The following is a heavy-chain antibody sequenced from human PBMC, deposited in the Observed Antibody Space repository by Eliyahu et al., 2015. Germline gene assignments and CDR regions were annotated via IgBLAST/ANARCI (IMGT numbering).Heavy chain of an antibody. V-gene: IGHV1-69*01. CDR3: ARAATMPEMITFGGVIVTGEFDY. Sequence: EVKKPGSSVKVSCKASGGTFSSYAISWVRQAPGQGLEWMGGIIPIFGTANYAQKFQGRVTITADESTSTAYMELSSLRSEDTAVYYCARAATMPEMITFGGVIVTGEFDYWGQGTLVTVSS. D-gene: IGHD3-16*02. CDR1: GGTFSSYA. CDR2: IIPIFGTA. J-gene: IGHJ4*02.